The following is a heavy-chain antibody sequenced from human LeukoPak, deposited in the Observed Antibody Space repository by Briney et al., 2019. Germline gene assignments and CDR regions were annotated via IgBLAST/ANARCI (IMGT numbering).Heavy chain of an antibody. D-gene: IGHD1-7*01. Sequence: GESLKISCEGSGYSLTNYWIGWVRQMPGQGLEWMGIIYPTDSDTTYSPSFQGQVIISVDKSINTAYLQWSSLKASDTAMYFCARNGNYYFDYWGQGTLVTVSS. V-gene: IGHV5-51*01. CDR1: GYSLTNYW. J-gene: IGHJ4*02. CDR3: ARNGNYYFDY. CDR2: IYPTDSDT.